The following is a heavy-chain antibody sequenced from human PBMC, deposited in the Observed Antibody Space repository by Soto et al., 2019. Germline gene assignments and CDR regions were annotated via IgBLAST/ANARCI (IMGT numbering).Heavy chain of an antibody. V-gene: IGHV3-30*18. CDR1: GFTFSSYG. D-gene: IGHD1-26*01. CDR2: ISYDGSNK. Sequence: GGSLRLSCAASGFTFSSYGMHWVRQAPGKGLEWVAVISYDGSNKYYAHSVKGRFTISRKNSENTPYLQMNSLRAEETAVYYCSNDRRGRNYAYYPDYYYGMDVWGQGTTVTVSS. J-gene: IGHJ6*02. CDR3: SNDRRGRNYAYYPDYYYGMDV.